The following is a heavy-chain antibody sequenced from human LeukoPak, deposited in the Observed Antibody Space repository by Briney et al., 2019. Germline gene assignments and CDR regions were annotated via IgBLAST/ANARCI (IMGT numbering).Heavy chain of an antibody. Sequence: SETLSLTCAVYGGSFSGYYWSWIRQPPGKGLEWIGEINHSGSTNYNPSLKSRVTISVDTSKNQFSLKLSSVTAADTAVYYCARLYLGRGRPPSFRGVTSYYFDYWGQGTLVTVSS. J-gene: IGHJ4*02. D-gene: IGHD3-10*01. CDR1: GGSFSGYY. CDR3: ARLYLGRGRPPSFRGVTSYYFDY. CDR2: INHSGST. V-gene: IGHV4-34*01.